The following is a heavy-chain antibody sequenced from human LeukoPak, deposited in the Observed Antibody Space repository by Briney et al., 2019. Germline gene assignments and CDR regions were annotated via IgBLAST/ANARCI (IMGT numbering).Heavy chain of an antibody. CDR2: IDWADDR. Sequence: SGPALVKPTQTLTLTCTFSGFSLNTSGMCVSWIRQPPGKALEWLARIDWADDRYYSTSLKTRLTISKDPSKNQVVLTMTNMDPVDTATYYCARVNTMVRGVTIYYYYMDVWGKGTTVTVSS. D-gene: IGHD3-10*01. J-gene: IGHJ6*03. CDR3: ARVNTMVRGVTIYYYYMDV. V-gene: IGHV2-70*11. CDR1: GFSLNTSGMC.